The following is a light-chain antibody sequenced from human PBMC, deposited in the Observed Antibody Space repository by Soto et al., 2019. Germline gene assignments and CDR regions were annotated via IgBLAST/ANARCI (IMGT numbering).Light chain of an antibody. CDR2: KAS. CDR3: QQYNSYSLTWT. CDR1: QDIAGY. V-gene: IGKV1-5*03. J-gene: IGKJ1*01. Sequence: DIQVTQSPSSVSASVGDRVTITCLAIQDIAGYLAWYQHKPGRTPELLIYKASSLESGVPSRFSGSGSGTEFTLTISSLQPDDFATYYCQQYNSYSLTWTFGQGTKVDIK.